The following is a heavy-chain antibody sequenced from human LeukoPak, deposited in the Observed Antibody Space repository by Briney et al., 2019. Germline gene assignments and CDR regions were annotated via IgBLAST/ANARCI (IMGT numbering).Heavy chain of an antibody. V-gene: IGHV4-34*01. J-gene: IGHJ4*02. D-gene: IGHD2-15*01. CDR1: GGSFSGYY. CDR2: INHSGST. CDR3: ARAPYCSGGSCYTPLPYFDY. Sequence: SETLSLTCAVYGGSFSGYYWSWIRQPPGKGLEWIGEINHSGSTNYNPSLKSRVTISVDTSKNQFSLKLSSVTAADTAVYYCARAPYCSGGSCYTPLPYFDYWGQGTLVTVSS.